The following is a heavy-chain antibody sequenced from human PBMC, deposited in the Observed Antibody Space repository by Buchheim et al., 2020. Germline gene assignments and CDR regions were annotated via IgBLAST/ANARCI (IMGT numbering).Heavy chain of an antibody. V-gene: IGHV3-66*04. D-gene: IGHD7-27*01. Sequence: EVQLVESGGGLVQPGGSLRLSCAASGFSVSTNYMSWVRQTPGKGLEWVSVIYSGGKTYYAESVKGRFSISRDNSKNTLYLQMNSLRVEDTGLYYCARRYTTAWGHGDWGQGTL. CDR3: ARRYTTAWGHGD. CDR2: IYSGGKT. CDR1: GFSVSTNY. J-gene: IGHJ4*01.